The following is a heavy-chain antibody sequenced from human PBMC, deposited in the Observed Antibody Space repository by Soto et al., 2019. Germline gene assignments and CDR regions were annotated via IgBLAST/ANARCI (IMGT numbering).Heavy chain of an antibody. V-gene: IGHV3-21*01. J-gene: IGHJ4*02. CDR1: GFTFSSYS. CDR3: ARDEEYSSKYFDY. D-gene: IGHD4-4*01. CDR2: ISSSSSYI. Sequence: GGSLRLSCAASGFTFSSYSMNWVRQAPGKGLEWVSSISSSSSYIYYADSVKGRFTISRDNAKNSLYLQMNSLRAEDTAVYYCARDEEYSSKYFDYWGQGTLVTVSS.